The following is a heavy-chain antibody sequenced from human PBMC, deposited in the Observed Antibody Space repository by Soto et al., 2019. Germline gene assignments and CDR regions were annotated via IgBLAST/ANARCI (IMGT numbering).Heavy chain of an antibody. D-gene: IGHD2-2*01. V-gene: IGHV1-46*01. CDR2: INPSGGST. CDR1: GYTFTSYY. CDR3: ARADCSSTSCYLGRWFDP. J-gene: IGHJ5*02. Sequence: GASVKVSCKASGYTFTSYYMHWVRQAPGQGLEWMGIINPSGGSTSYAQKFQGRVTMTRDTSTSTAYMELSSLRSEDTAVYYCARADCSSTSCYLGRWFDPWGQGTLVTVSS.